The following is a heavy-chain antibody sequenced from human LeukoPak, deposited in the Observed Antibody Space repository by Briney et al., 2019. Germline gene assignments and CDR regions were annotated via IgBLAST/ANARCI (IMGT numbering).Heavy chain of an antibody. V-gene: IGHV4-4*07. D-gene: IGHD6-19*01. CDR2: IYTSGST. J-gene: IGHJ4*02. CDR3: ARGPRSSDWYSVDY. CDR1: GGSISNYY. Sequence: SETLSLTCTVSGGSISNYYWSWIRQPAGKGLEWIGRIYTSGSTNYNPSLKSRVTMSVDTSKNQFSLKLSSVTAADTAVYYCARGPRSSDWYSVDYWGRGTLATVSS.